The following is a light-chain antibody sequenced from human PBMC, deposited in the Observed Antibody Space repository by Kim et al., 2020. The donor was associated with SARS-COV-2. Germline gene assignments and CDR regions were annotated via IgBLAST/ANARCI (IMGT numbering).Light chain of an antibody. CDR1: STDIGTFNF. CDR3: CSYAGNNLWI. J-gene: IGLJ3*02. Sequence: QSALTQPPSASGSPGQSVTISCTGTSTDIGTFNFVSWYQQHPGKAPKLILYEVNRRPSGVPDRFSGSKSGITASLTVSGLQADDEADYFCCSYAGNNLWIFGGGTQLTVL. CDR2: EVN. V-gene: IGLV2-8*01.